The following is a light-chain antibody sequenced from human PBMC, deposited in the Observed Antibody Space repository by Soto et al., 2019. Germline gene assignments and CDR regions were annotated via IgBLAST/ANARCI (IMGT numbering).Light chain of an antibody. J-gene: IGKJ2*01. V-gene: IGKV3-20*01. Sequence: DIVLTQSPGTLYLSPGERATLSCRASQSVSSTYLGWYQQQPGQAPRLLFYGASSRATGIPDRFSGSGSRTSFTLTISRLEPEDFAVYYCHQYGSSPPFTFGQGTKLAIK. CDR3: HQYGSSPPFT. CDR1: QSVSSTY. CDR2: GAS.